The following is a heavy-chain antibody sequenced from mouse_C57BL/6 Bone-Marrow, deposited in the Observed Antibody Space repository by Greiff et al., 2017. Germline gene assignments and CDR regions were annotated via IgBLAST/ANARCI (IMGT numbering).Heavy chain of an antibody. J-gene: IGHJ1*03. CDR2: IDPANGNT. Sequence: VQLQQSVAELVRPGASVKLSCTASGFNIKNTYMHWVKQRPEQGLEWIGRIDPANGNTKYAPKFQGKATITADTSSNTAYLQLSSLTSEDTAIYYCARRSYYCGSSYDWYFDVWGTGTTVTVSS. V-gene: IGHV14-3*01. D-gene: IGHD1-1*01. CDR1: GFNIKNTY. CDR3: ARRSYYCGSSYDWYFDV.